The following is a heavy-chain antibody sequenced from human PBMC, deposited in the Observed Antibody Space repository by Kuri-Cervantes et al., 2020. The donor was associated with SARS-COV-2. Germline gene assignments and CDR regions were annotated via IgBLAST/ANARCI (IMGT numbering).Heavy chain of an antibody. CDR1: GGSVSSGNDY. D-gene: IGHD3-10*01. J-gene: IGHJ4*02. Sequence: SETLSLTCTVSGGSVSSGNDYWSWIRQPPGKGLEWIGFVYYSGDTNYNPSLKSRVTISVDTSKNQFSLKLRSVTAADTAVYFCARESCVSLDLWGQGALVTVSS. CDR2: VYYSGDT. V-gene: IGHV4-61*01. CDR3: ARESCVSLDL.